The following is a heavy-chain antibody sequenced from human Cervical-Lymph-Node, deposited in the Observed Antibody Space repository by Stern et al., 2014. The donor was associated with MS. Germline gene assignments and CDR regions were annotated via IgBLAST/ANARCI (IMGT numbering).Heavy chain of an antibody. CDR1: GYTFTNYA. D-gene: IGHD1-14*01. CDR2: LIAGNGQK. CDR3: TTNYHY. Sequence: QVQLMQSGAEVKKPGASVKVSCKASGYTFTNYAIHWVRQAPGQGLAWMGWLIAGNGQKMYSQAFQGRITMTRDTSARQAYMELSGLRSGDTAVYYCTTNYHYWGQGSLVIGSS. J-gene: IGHJ4*02. V-gene: IGHV1-3*01.